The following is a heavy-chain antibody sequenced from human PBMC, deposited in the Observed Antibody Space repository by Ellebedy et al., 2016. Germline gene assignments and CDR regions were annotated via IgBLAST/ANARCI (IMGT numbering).Heavy chain of an antibody. Sequence: SETLSLTCTVSGGSISSYYWSWIRQPPGKGLEWIGYIYYSGSTNYNPSLKSRVTISVDTSKNQFSLKLSSVTAADTDVYYCARKVAVLRYFDWLNAFDIWGQGTMVTVSS. CDR3: ARKVAVLRYFDWLNAFDI. CDR1: GGSISSYY. CDR2: IYYSGST. D-gene: IGHD3-9*01. J-gene: IGHJ3*02. V-gene: IGHV4-59*12.